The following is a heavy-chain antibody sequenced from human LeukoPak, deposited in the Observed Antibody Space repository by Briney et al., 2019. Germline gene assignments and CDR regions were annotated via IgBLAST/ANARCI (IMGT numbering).Heavy chain of an antibody. J-gene: IGHJ4*02. V-gene: IGHV1-2*02. D-gene: IGHD1-26*01. Sequence: GTVKVSCKASGYTFTGYYMHWVRQAPGQGLEWMGCISPNSGDTNCAQKFQGRVTMNRDTSISTDYMELSRLRSDDTAVYYCARERKGELPLFDYWGQGTLVTV. CDR3: ARERKGELPLFDY. CDR2: ISPNSGDT. CDR1: GYTFTGYY.